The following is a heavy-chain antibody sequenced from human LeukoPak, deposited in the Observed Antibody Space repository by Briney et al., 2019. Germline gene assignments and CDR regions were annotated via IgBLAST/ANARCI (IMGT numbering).Heavy chain of an antibody. CDR2: IKQDGSEK. Sequence: GGSLRLSCTASGFTFSNYWMNWVRQAPGKGLEWVANIKQDGSEKYYVDSVKGRFTISRDNAKNSLYLQMNSLRAEDTAVYYCAREWQLLTDAFDIWGQGTMVTVSS. V-gene: IGHV3-7*03. CDR3: AREWQLLTDAFDI. J-gene: IGHJ3*02. CDR1: GFTFSNYW. D-gene: IGHD2-15*01.